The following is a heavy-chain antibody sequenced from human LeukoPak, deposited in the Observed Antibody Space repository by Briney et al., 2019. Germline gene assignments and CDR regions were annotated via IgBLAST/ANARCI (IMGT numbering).Heavy chain of an antibody. J-gene: IGHJ6*03. CDR1: GFTFSNYA. V-gene: IGHV3-64*01. CDR2: ISSDGGST. CDR3: ARAPPGVAWDMDV. Sequence: TGGSLRLSCAASGFTFSNYAMHWVRQAPGKGLEYVSAISSDGGSTYYANSVKDRFTISRDNSKNTLYLQMGSLRPEDMAVYHCARAPPGVAWDMDVWGKGTTVTVSS. D-gene: IGHD2-21*01.